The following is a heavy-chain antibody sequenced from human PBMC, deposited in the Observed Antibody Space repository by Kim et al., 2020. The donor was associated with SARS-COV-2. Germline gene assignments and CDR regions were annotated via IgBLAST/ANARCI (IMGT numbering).Heavy chain of an antibody. D-gene: IGHD1-26*01. Sequence: GGSLRLSCAPSGFTFSNYGMIWVRQAPGEGLEWVSIISANGGATDYADSVKGRFTISRDNSKNTLYLQMNSLRAEDTAVYYCAKRIQPLSTASGFDPWGQGTLVTVSS. CDR1: GFTFSNYG. CDR2: ISANGGAT. J-gene: IGHJ5*02. V-gene: IGHV3-23*01. CDR3: AKRIQPLSTASGFDP.